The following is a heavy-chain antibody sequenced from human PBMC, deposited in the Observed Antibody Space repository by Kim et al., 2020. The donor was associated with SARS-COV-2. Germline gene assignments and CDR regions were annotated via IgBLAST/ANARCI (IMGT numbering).Heavy chain of an antibody. Sequence: SETLSLTCTVSGGSISSGGYYWSWIRQHPGKGLEWIGYIYYSGSTYYNPSLKSRVTKSVDTSKNQFSLKLSSVTAADTAVYYCARGGYYYDSSGYHYYFDYWGQGTLVTVSS. CDR3: ARGGYYYDSSGYHYYFDY. V-gene: IGHV4-31*03. J-gene: IGHJ4*02. CDR2: IYYSGST. D-gene: IGHD3-22*01. CDR1: GGSISSGGYY.